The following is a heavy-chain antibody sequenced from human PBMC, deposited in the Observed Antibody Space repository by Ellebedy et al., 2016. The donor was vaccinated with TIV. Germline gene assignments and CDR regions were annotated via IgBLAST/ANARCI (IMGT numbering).Heavy chain of an antibody. J-gene: IGHJ5*02. CDR2: ISTSSTTI. CDR1: GFTFSSYT. D-gene: IGHD2-15*01. V-gene: IGHV3-48*01. CDR3: SRGWSTPDP. Sequence: GESLKISCAASGFTFSSYTLNWVRQAPGKGLEWVSYISTSSTTIYYADSVKGRFTISRDDAKNSLYLQMNSLRAEDTAVYFCSRGWSTPDPWGQGTLVIVSS.